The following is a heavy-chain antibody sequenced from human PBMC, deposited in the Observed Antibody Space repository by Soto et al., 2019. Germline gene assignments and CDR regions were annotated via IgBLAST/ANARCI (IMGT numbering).Heavy chain of an antibody. CDR3: ARRGIVVVPAANRVDYYYYGMDV. CDR2: IYPGDSDT. J-gene: IGHJ6*02. V-gene: IGHV5-51*01. CDR1: GYSFTSYW. Sequence: PGESLKISCKGSGYSFTSYWIGWVRQMPGKGLEWMGIIYPGDSDTRYSPSFQGQVTISADKSISTAYLQWSSLKASDTAMYYCARRGIVVVPAANRVDYYYYGMDVWGQGTTVTVSS. D-gene: IGHD2-2*01.